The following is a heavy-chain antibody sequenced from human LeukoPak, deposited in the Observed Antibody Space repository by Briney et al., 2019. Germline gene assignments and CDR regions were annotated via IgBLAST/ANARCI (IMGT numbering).Heavy chain of an antibody. CDR1: GGSISSYY. CDR2: IYYSGST. Sequence: PSETLSLTCTVSGGSISSYYWSWIRQPPGKGLEWIGYIYYSGSTNYNPCLKSRVTISVDTSKNQFSPKLSSVTAADTAVYYCARTTEGGYTYDYFYYYYMDVWGKGTTVTISS. CDR3: ARTTEGGYTYDYFYYYYMDV. J-gene: IGHJ6*03. D-gene: IGHD5-18*01. V-gene: IGHV4-59*01.